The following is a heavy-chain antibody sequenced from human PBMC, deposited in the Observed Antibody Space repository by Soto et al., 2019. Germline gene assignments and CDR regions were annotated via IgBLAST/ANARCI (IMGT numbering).Heavy chain of an antibody. CDR2: ISAYNGNT. V-gene: IGHV1-18*01. Sequence: QVQLVQSGAEVKKPGASVKVSCKASGYTFTSYGISWVRQAPGQGLEWMGWISAYNGNTNYAQKLQGRGTMTTDTSTSTAYMELRSLRSDDTAVYYCARDPSITMVRGFYYYGMDVWGQGTTVTVSS. CDR1: GYTFTSYG. D-gene: IGHD3-10*01. CDR3: ARDPSITMVRGFYYYGMDV. J-gene: IGHJ6*02.